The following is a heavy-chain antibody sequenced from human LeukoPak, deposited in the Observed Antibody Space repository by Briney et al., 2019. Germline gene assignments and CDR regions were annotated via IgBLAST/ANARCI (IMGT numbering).Heavy chain of an antibody. CDR3: ARTIIVGANRLDY. Sequence: GGSLRLSCAVSGFTINNQAMHWVRQVPGKGLEWVAVISYDGTKKYYGDSVRGRFTISRDNAKNSLYLQMNSLRAEDTAIYSCARTIIVGANRLDYWGQGTLVTVSS. V-gene: IGHV3-33*05. D-gene: IGHD1-26*01. CDR2: ISYDGTKK. CDR1: GFTINNQA. J-gene: IGHJ4*02.